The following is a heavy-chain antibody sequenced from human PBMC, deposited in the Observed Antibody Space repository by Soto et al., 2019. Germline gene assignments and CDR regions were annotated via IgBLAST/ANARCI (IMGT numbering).Heavy chain of an antibody. CDR3: ARESGWEAALPDY. V-gene: IGHV1-18*01. Sequence: QVQLVQSGAEVKKPGASVKVSCKASGYTFTSYGITWVRQAPGQGLEWMGWISAYNGNTNYAQKLQGRVTMTTDTYESTAYMELRSVRSDDTAVYYCARESGWEAALPDYWGQGTLVTVSS. CDR2: ISAYNGNT. CDR1: GYTFTSYG. D-gene: IGHD6-6*01. J-gene: IGHJ4*02.